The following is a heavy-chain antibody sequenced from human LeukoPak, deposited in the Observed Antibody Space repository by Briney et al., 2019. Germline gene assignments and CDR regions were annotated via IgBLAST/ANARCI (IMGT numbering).Heavy chain of an antibody. CDR2: ISSRSSYI. CDR1: GFTFSSFS. CDR3: ARVPSDIVVVEPATPDF. D-gene: IGHD2-15*01. Sequence: GGSLRLSCAASGFTFSSFSMNWVRQAPGKGLEWVSSISSRSSYIYYADSVKGRSTISRDNAKNSLYLQMNSLRAEDTAVYYCARVPSDIVVVEPATPDFWGQGTLVTVSS. J-gene: IGHJ4*02. V-gene: IGHV3-21*01.